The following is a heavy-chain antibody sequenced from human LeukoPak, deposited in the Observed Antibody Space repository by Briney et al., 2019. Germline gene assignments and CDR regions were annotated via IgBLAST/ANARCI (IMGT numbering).Heavy chain of an antibody. CDR3: ARGYYDSSGYRRGFDP. J-gene: IGHJ5*02. CDR2: ISSSGSTI. CDR1: GFTFSDYY. V-gene: IGHV3-11*01. D-gene: IGHD3-22*01. Sequence: GGSLRLSCAASGFTFSDYYMSWIRQAPGKGLEWVSYISSSGSTIYYADSVKGRFTISRDNAKNSLYLQMNSLRAEDTAVYCCARGYYDSSGYRRGFDPWGQGTLVTVSS.